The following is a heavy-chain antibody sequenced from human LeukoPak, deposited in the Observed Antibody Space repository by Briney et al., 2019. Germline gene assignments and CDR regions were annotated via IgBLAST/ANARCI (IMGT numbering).Heavy chain of an antibody. CDR2: IYYSGST. Sequence: SETLSLTCTVSGGSISSYYWSWIRQPPGKGLEWIGYIYYSGSTNYNPSLKSRVTISVDTSKNQFSLKLSSVTAADTAVYYCAESGGWSDAFDIWGQGTMVTVSS. CDR1: GGSISSYY. V-gene: IGHV4-59*01. D-gene: IGHD2-15*01. CDR3: AESGGWSDAFDI. J-gene: IGHJ3*02.